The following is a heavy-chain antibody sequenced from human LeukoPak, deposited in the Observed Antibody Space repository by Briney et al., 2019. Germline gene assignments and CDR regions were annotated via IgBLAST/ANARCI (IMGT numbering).Heavy chain of an antibody. V-gene: IGHV1-8*01. D-gene: IGHD3-3*01. CDR2: MNPNSGNT. CDR3: ARRLRDFWSGVYGMDV. J-gene: IGHJ6*02. Sequence: ASVKVSCKASGYTFTNYDINWVRQATGQGLEWMGWMNPNSGNTGYAQKFQGRVTMTRNTSISTAYMELSSLRSEDTAVYYCARRLRDFWSGVYGMDVWGQGTTVTVSS. CDR1: GYTFTNYD.